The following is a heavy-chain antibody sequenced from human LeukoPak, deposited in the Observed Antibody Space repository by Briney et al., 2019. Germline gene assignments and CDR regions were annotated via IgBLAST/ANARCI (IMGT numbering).Heavy chain of an antibody. J-gene: IGHJ4*02. V-gene: IGHV1-2*02. CDR1: GYTFTGYY. CDR3: ARRIVGAPYYFDY. D-gene: IGHD1-26*01. CDR2: INPNSGGT. Sequence: ASVKVSCKASGYTFTGYYMHWVRQAPGQGLEWMGWINPNSGGTNYAQKFQGRVTMTRDTSISTAYMELSRLRSDATAVYYCARRIVGAPYYFDYWGQGTLVTVSP.